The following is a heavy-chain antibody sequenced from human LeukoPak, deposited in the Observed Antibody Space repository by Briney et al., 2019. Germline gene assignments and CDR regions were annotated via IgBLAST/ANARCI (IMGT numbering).Heavy chain of an antibody. V-gene: IGHV3-15*01. D-gene: IGHD6-13*01. CDR1: GFTFSNAW. J-gene: IGHJ4*02. CDR2: TKSKTDGGTT. Sequence: GGSLRLSCAASGFTFSNAWMSWVRQAPGKGLEWVGRTKSKTDGGTTDYAAPVKGRFTISRDDSRNTLYLQMNSLKIEDTAVYYCTTVGSAAGDYWGQGTLVTVSS. CDR3: TTVGSAAGDY.